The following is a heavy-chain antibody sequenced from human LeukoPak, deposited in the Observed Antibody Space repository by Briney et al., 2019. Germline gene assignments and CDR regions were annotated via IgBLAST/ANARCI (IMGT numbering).Heavy chain of an antibody. V-gene: IGHV4-31*03. CDR2: IYYSGST. J-gene: IGHJ6*03. D-gene: IGHD6-6*01. CDR3: ARMSIAARRGYYYYMDV. Sequence: SETLSLTCTVSGGSISSGGYYWSWTRQHPGKGLEWIGYIYYSGSTYYNPSLKSRVTISVDSSKNQFSLKLSSVTAADTAVYYCARMSIAARRGYYYYMDVWGKGTTVTVSS. CDR1: GGSISSGGYY.